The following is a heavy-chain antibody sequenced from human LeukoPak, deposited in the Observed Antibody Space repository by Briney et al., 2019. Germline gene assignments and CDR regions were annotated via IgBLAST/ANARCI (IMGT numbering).Heavy chain of an antibody. Sequence: GASVKVSCKASGYTFTSYGISWVRQAPGQGLEWMGGIIPIFGTANYAQKFQGRVTITADESTSTAYMELSSLRSEDTAVHYCARGGTTGTFSDWFDPWGQGTLVTVSS. CDR1: GYTFTSYG. J-gene: IGHJ5*02. CDR2: IIPIFGTA. CDR3: ARGGTTGTFSDWFDP. D-gene: IGHD1-1*01. V-gene: IGHV1-69*13.